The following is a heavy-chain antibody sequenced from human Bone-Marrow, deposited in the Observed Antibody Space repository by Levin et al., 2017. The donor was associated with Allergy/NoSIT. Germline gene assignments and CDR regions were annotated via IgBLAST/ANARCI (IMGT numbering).Heavy chain of an antibody. CDR2: IKQGGSET. D-gene: IGHD4-17*01. J-gene: IGHJ4*02. Sequence: GESLKISCVASGFSFSSHWMGWVRQAPGKGLQWVANIKQGGSETYYVDSVKGRFIISRDDAGRSLFLQMNSLRVEETAVYHCARGYYGDYDWGQGTLVTVSS. CDR3: ARGYYGDYD. V-gene: IGHV3-7*01. CDR1: GFSFSSHW.